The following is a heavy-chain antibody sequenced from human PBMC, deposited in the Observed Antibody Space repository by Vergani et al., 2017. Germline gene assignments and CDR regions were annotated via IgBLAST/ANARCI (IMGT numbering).Heavy chain of an antibody. CDR2: IHSDGSTT. CDR3: ARDPNYYDSSGYYYYFDY. D-gene: IGHD3-22*01. CDR1: GFTFSSYW. J-gene: IGHJ4*02. Sequence: EVQLVESGGGLVQPGGSLRLSCAASGFTFSSYWMHWVRQAPGKGLVWVSRIHSDGSTTNYADSVMGRFTISRDNAKNTLYLQMNSLRAEDTAVYYCARDPNYYDSSGYYYYFDYWGQGTLVTVSS. V-gene: IGHV3-74*01.